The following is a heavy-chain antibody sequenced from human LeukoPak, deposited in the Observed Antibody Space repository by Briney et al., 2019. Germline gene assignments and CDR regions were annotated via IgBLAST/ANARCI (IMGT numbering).Heavy chain of an antibody. Sequence: PGGSLRLSCAASGFTFSSYEMNWVRKAPGKGLEWVSYISSSGSTIYYADSVKGRFTISRDNAKNSLYLQMNSLRAEDTAVYYCAKEETTLGDNWGQGTLVTVSS. V-gene: IGHV3-48*03. CDR1: GFTFSSYE. CDR3: AKEETTLGDN. J-gene: IGHJ4*02. CDR2: ISSSGSTI. D-gene: IGHD1-7*01.